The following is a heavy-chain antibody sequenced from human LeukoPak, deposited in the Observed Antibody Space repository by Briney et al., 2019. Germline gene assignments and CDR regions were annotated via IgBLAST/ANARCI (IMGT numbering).Heavy chain of an antibody. J-gene: IGHJ4*02. D-gene: IGHD3-9*01. CDR2: IRSKAYGGTA. CDR1: GFTFGDHS. CDR3: TREIRYFDWFQADY. Sequence: GRSLRLSCTASGFTFGDHSVSWFRQAPGKGLEWVGFIRSKAYGGTAEYTASVKGRFTISRDDSKSVAYLQMDSLKTEDTAVYYCTREIRYFDWFQADYWGQGTLVTVSS. V-gene: IGHV3-49*01.